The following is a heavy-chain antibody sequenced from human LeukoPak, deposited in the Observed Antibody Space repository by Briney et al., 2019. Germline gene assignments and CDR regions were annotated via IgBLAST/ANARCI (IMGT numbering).Heavy chain of an antibody. D-gene: IGHD5-12*01. J-gene: IGHJ4*02. CDR2: ISSSSSYI. CDR3: AKTSRANSGYDSPFHY. Sequence: GGSLRLSCAASGFTFSSYSMNWVRQAPGKGLEWVSSISSSSSYIYYADSVKGRFTISRDNSKNTLYLQMNSLRAEDTAIYYCAKTSRANSGYDSPFHYWGQGTLVTVSS. CDR1: GFTFSSYS. V-gene: IGHV3-21*04.